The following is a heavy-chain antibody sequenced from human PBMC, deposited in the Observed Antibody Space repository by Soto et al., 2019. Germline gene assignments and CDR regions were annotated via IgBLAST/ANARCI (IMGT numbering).Heavy chain of an antibody. V-gene: IGHV4-34*01. D-gene: IGHD2-2*01. CDR3: ASSIVVVPAAYAGWFDP. J-gene: IGHJ5*02. CDR2: INHSGST. Sequence: SETLSLTCAVYGGSFSGYYWSWIRQPPGKGLEWIGEINHSGSTNYNPSLKSRVTISVDTSKNQFSLKLSSVTAADTAVYYCASSIVVVPAAYAGWFDPWGQGTLVTVSS. CDR1: GGSFSGYY.